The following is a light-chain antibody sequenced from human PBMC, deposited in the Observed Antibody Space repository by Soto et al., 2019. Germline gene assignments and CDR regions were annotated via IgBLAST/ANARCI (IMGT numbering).Light chain of an antibody. CDR2: EVS. CDR1: SSDVGGYNY. V-gene: IGLV2-8*01. J-gene: IGLJ2*01. Sequence: QSALTQPPSASGSPGQSVTISCTGTSSDVGGYNYVSWNQQHPGKAPKLMIYEVSKRPSGVPDRFSGSKSGNTDSLTVSGLQAEDEADYYCSSYAGSNNLGVFGGGTKLTVL. CDR3: SSYAGSNNLGV.